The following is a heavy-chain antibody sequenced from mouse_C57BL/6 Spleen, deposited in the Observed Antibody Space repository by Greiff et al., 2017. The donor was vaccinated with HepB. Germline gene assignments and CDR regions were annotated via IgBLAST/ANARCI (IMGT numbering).Heavy chain of an antibody. CDR3: ARGYYGSSYYFDY. CDR1: GYAFSSYW. D-gene: IGHD1-1*01. J-gene: IGHJ2*01. Sequence: QVQLQQSGAELVKPGASVKISCKASGYAFSSYWMNWVKQRPGKGLEWIGQIYRGDGDTNYNGKFKGKATLTADKSSSTAYMQLSSLTSEDSAVYFCARGYYGSSYYFDYWGQGTTLTVSS. CDR2: IYRGDGDT. V-gene: IGHV1-80*01.